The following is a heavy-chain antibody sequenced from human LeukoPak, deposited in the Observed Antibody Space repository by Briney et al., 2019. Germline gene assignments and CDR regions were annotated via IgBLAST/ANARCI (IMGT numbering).Heavy chain of an antibody. V-gene: IGHV4-34*01. D-gene: IGHD3-9*01. Sequence: SETLSLTCAVYGGSFSGYYWSWIRQPPGKGLGWIGEINHSGSTNYNPSLKSRVTISVDTSKNQFSLKLSSVTAADTAVYYCARRTLGVRYFDWLSNWFDPWGQGTLVTVSS. J-gene: IGHJ5*02. CDR3: ARRTLGVRYFDWLSNWFDP. CDR2: INHSGST. CDR1: GGSFSGYY.